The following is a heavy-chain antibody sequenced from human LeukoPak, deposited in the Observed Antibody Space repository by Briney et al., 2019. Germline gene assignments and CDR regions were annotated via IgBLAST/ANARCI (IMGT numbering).Heavy chain of an antibody. CDR2: INYSGHT. D-gene: IGHD6-19*01. CDR1: GGSISSYY. CDR3: ARQIAVAGEWAFDI. J-gene: IGHJ3*02. V-gene: IGHV4-39*01. Sequence: PSETLSLTCTVSGGSISSYYWGWIRQPPGKGLEWIGSINYSGHTYYNPSLKSRVTISVDTSKNQFSLRLGSVTAADTAVFYCARQIAVAGEWAFDIWGQGTMVTVSS.